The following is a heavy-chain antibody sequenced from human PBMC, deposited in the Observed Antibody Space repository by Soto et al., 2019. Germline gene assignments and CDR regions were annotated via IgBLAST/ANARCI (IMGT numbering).Heavy chain of an antibody. V-gene: IGHV3-66*01. Sequence: EVQLVESGGGLVQPGGSLRLSCTASGFMVSDTYVNWVRQAPGKGLEWVSVISNRGDTHYAESVRGRFSLSRDISDNTLHLQMNNLRVEDTAVYYCAREPRYCRGGSCSITGDAYDIWGQGTMVTVSS. D-gene: IGHD2-15*01. CDR3: AREPRYCRGGSCSITGDAYDI. CDR1: GFMVSDTY. CDR2: ISNRGDT. J-gene: IGHJ3*02.